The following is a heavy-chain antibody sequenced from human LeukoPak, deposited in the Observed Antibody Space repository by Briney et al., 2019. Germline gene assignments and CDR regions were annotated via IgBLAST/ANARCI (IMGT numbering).Heavy chain of an antibody. CDR2: IKQDGSEK. Sequence: GGSLRLSCKASGFIFSDYVMSWVRQAPGKGLGWVANIKQDGSEKYYVDSVKGRFTISRDNAKNSLYLQMNSLRAEDTAVYYCARGAGIAAASARILYYYYYMDVWGKGTTVTVSS. V-gene: IGHV3-7*04. D-gene: IGHD6-13*01. CDR3: ARGAGIAAASARILYYYYYMDV. J-gene: IGHJ6*03. CDR1: GFIFSDYV.